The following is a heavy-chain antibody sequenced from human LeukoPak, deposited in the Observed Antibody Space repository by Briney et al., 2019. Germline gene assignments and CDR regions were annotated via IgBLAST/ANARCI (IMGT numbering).Heavy chain of an antibody. CDR3: AKGSSSSRPYYFDY. J-gene: IGHJ4*02. CDR2: ISSSSSYI. D-gene: IGHD6-6*01. V-gene: IGHV3-21*04. CDR1: GFTFSSYS. Sequence: GGSLRLSCAASGFTFSSYSMNWVRQAPGKGLEWVSSISSSSSYIYYADSVKGRFTISRDNSKSTLYLQMNSLRVEDTAVYYCAKGSSSSRPYYFDYWGQGALVTVSS.